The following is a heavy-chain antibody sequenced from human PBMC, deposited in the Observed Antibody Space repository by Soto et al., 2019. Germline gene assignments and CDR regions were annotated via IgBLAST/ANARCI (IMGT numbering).Heavy chain of an antibody. CDR1: GYSFTSYW. CDR2: IYPGDSDT. D-gene: IGHD3-10*01. J-gene: IGHJ3*02. Sequence: GESLQSSCKGSGYSFTSYWIAWVRQMPGKGLEWMGIIYPGDSDTRYSPSFQGQVTISADKSISTAYLQWSSLKASDTAMYYCARTAIRGVIIAASDIWGQGTMVTV. V-gene: IGHV5-51*01. CDR3: ARTAIRGVIIAASDI.